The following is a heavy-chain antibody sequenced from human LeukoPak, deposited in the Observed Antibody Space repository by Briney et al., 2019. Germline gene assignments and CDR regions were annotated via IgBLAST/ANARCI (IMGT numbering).Heavy chain of an antibody. CDR3: VLDYSGSGSYYRDY. CDR1: GITVSSNF. V-gene: IGHV3-66*01. Sequence: QSGGSLRLSCAASGITVSSNFMYWVRQAPGKGLQCVSVLFTDYSAYYADSVKGRFTISRDNSKNTLYLQMDSLRVEDTAVYYCVLDYSGSGSYYRDYWGQGTLVTVSS. CDR2: LFTDYSA. D-gene: IGHD3-10*01. J-gene: IGHJ4*02.